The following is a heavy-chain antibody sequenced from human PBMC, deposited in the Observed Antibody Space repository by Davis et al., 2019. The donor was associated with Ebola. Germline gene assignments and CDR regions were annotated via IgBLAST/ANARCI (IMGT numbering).Heavy chain of an antibody. V-gene: IGHV3-30*03. Sequence: GGSLRLSCAASGFTFTSYGMHWVRQAPGEGLESVAVISYDGSNKYYADSVKGRFTISRDNSKNTLYLQMNSLRAEDTAVYYCARDWVEGTMIVVSDAFDIWGQGTMVTVSS. CDR1: GFTFTSYG. J-gene: IGHJ3*02. CDR3: ARDWVEGTMIVVSDAFDI. CDR2: ISYDGSNK. D-gene: IGHD3-22*01.